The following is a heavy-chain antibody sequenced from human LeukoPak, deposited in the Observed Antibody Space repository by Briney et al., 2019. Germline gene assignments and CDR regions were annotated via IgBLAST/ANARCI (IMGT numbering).Heavy chain of an antibody. D-gene: IGHD3-3*01. Sequence: PGGSLRLSCAASGFTFSSYAMHWVRQAPGKGLEWVAVISYDGSNKYYADSVEGRFTISRDNSKNTLYLQMNSLRAEDTAVYYCARSVAPPKYYDFWSGYYTGAAFDIWGQGTMVTVSS. CDR3: ARSVAPPKYYDFWSGYYTGAAFDI. J-gene: IGHJ3*02. CDR2: ISYDGSNK. CDR1: GFTFSSYA. V-gene: IGHV3-30*04.